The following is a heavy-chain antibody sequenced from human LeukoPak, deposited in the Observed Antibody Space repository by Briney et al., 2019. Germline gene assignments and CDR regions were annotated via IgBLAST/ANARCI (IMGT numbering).Heavy chain of an antibody. J-gene: IGHJ5*02. CDR2: MNTNTGNT. D-gene: IGHD2-15*01. CDR3: ARGHRFRENCRGVTCWVWFDP. CDR1: GYTFSRYE. V-gene: IGHV1-8*01. Sequence: ASVKASCKASGYTFSRYEFYWVRQHTGQRVEWVGSMNTNTGNTAYAEKFQGRVTITRDTSIDTAYMELSSLRSEDTAIYYCARGHRFRENCRGVTCWVWFDPWGQGTLVTVSS.